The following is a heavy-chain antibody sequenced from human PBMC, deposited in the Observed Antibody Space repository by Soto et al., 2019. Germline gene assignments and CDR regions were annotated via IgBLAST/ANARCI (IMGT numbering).Heavy chain of an antibody. CDR1: GFTVSSNY. J-gene: IGHJ4*02. CDR3: ASGRYSSGWAPFDY. Sequence: QPGGSLRLSCAASGFTVSSNYMSWVRQAPGKGLEWVSVIYSGGSTYYADSVKGRFTISRDNSKNTLYLQMNSLRAEDTAVYYCASGRYSSGWAPFDYWGQGTLVTVSS. D-gene: IGHD6-19*01. V-gene: IGHV3-53*01. CDR2: IYSGGST.